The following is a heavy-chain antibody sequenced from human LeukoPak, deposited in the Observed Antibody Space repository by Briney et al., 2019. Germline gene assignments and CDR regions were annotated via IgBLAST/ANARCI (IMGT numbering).Heavy chain of an antibody. CDR3: AKDPENYDSSGYYAY. J-gene: IGHJ4*02. Sequence: GGSLRLSCAASGFTFSTYAMSWVRQAPGKGLEWASTISGGGDSTYYTDSVKGRFAISRDNSKNTLYLQMNSLRAEDTAVYYCAKDPENYDSSGYYAYWGQGTLVTVSS. CDR2: ISGGGDST. V-gene: IGHV3-23*01. D-gene: IGHD3-22*01. CDR1: GFTFSTYA.